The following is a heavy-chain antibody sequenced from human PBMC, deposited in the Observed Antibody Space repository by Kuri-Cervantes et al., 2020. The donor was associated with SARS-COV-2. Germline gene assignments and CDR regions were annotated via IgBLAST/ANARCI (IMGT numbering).Heavy chain of an antibody. J-gene: IGHJ4*02. Sequence: GGSLRLSCAASGFTVSSNYMSWVRQAPGKGLEWVSYISSSGSTIYYADSVKGRFTISRDNAKNSLYLQMNSLRAEDTAVYYCARQSEAGIAVAGPRYFDYWGQGTLVTVSS. D-gene: IGHD6-19*01. CDR3: ARQSEAGIAVAGPRYFDY. V-gene: IGHV3-11*01. CDR1: GFTVSSNY. CDR2: ISSSGSTI.